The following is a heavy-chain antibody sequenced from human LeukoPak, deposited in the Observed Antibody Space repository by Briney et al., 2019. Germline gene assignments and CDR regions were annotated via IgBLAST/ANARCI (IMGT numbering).Heavy chain of an antibody. V-gene: IGHV1-69*05. J-gene: IGHJ4*02. CDR3: ASHYYYDTFTYYERAPG. Sequence: EASVKVSCKASGGTLSSFAISWLRQAPGQGLEWMGGVIPIYGSVKYAQKFQGRVSITTDESTSTAYMEVSSLRSEDTALYYCASHYYYDTFTYYERAPGWGQGNLVTVSS. CDR1: GGTLSSFA. D-gene: IGHD3-22*01. CDR2: VIPIYGSV.